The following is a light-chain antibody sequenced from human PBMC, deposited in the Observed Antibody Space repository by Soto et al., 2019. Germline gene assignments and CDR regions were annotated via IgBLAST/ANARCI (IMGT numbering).Light chain of an antibody. CDR2: EGS. CDR3: CSYAGSSSYV. V-gene: IGLV2-23*01. CDR1: SSDVGSYNL. Sequence: QSVLTQPASVSGSPGQSSTISCTGSSSDVGSYNLVCWYQQHPGKAPKLMIYEGSKRPSGVSNRFSGSKSGNTASLTISGLQAEDEADYYGCSYAGSSSYVFGTGTKV. J-gene: IGLJ1*01.